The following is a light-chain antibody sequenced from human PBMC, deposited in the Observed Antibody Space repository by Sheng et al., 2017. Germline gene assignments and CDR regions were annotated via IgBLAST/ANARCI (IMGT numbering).Light chain of an antibody. V-gene: IGKV3-11*01. J-gene: IGKJ4*01. Sequence: ETVLTQSPAILSLSPGERVTLSCRASQTVDIYVAWYQQRPGQAPRLLIYDASVRVPGIPDRFSGSGSGTDFSLTISSLEPDDSGVYYCLQRKNWPPLTFGGGT. CDR3: LQRKNWPPLT. CDR2: DAS. CDR1: QTVDIY.